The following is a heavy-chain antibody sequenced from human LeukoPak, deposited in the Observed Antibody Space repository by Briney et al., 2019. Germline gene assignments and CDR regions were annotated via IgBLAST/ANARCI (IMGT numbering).Heavy chain of an antibody. CDR1: GGSFSGYY. D-gene: IGHD3-22*01. V-gene: IGHV4-34*01. J-gene: IGHJ4*02. CDR2: INHSGST. CDR3: ARAPYYYDSSGYYPFDY. Sequence: SETLSLTCAVYGGSFSGYYWSWIRQPPGKGLEWIGEINHSGSTNYNPSLKSRVTISVDTSKNQFSLKLSSVTAADTAVYYCARAPYYYDSSGYYPFDYWGQGTLVTVSS.